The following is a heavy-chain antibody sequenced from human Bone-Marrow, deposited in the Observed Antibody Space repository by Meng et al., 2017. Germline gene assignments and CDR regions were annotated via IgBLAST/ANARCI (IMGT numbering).Heavy chain of an antibody. CDR1: GFTFSSYA. CDR3: AKDKEADGSSGWYYFDY. D-gene: IGHD6-19*01. J-gene: IGHJ4*02. Sequence: GGSLRLSCAASGFTFSSYAMSWVRQAPGKGLEWVAVISYDGSSKYYADSVKGRFTISRDNSKNTLYVQMNSLRTEDTAVYYCAKDKEADGSSGWYYFDYWGQGTLVTVSS. V-gene: IGHV3-30*04. CDR2: ISYDGSSK.